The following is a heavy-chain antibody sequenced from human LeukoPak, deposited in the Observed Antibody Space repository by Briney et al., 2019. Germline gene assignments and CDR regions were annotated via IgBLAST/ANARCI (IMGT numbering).Heavy chain of an antibody. D-gene: IGHD4-17*01. Sequence: PLASVKVSCKASGGTFSSYAISWVRQAPGQGLEWMGRFIPILGIANYAQKFQGRVTITADKSTSTAYMELSSLRSEDTAVYYCAAKVRVYGMDVWGQGTTVTVSS. CDR1: GGTFSSYA. CDR3: AAKVRVYGMDV. J-gene: IGHJ6*02. CDR2: FIPILGIA. V-gene: IGHV1-69*04.